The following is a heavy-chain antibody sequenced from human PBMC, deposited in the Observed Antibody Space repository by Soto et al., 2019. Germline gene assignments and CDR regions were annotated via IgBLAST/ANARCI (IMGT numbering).Heavy chain of an antibody. CDR1: GGTFSSYT. CDR3: AREGHCSGGSCYT. D-gene: IGHD2-15*01. Sequence: SVKVSCKASGGTFSSYTISWVRQAPGQGLEWMGRIIPILGIANYAQKFQGRVTITADKSTSTAYMELSSLRSEDTAVYYCAREGHCSGGSCYTWGQGTLVTVSS. J-gene: IGHJ4*02. CDR2: IIPILGIA. V-gene: IGHV1-69*04.